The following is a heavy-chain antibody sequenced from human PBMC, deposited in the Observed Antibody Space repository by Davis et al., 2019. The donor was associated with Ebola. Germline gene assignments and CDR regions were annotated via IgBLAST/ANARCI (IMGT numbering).Heavy chain of an antibody. CDR1: GGSVTSGNYY. V-gene: IGHV4-61*01. CDR2: IYYSGST. D-gene: IGHD3-3*01. CDR3: ASTYYDFWSGSISWFDP. Sequence: SETLSLTCTVSGGSVTSGNYYCTWIRQPPGKGLEWIGFIYYSGSTLYNTSLKSRVTISVDTSKNQFTLKLSSVTAADTAVYYCASTYYDFWSGSISWFDPWGQGTLVTVSS. J-gene: IGHJ5*02.